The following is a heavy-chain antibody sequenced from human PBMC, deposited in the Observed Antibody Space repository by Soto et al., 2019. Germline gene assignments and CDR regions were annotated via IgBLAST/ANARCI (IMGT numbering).Heavy chain of an antibody. J-gene: IGHJ3*02. CDR2: IYWDDDK. Sequence: KESGPTLVNPTQTLTLTCTFSGFSLSTSGVGVGWIRQPPGKALEWLALIYWDDDKRYSPSLKSRLTITKDTSKNQVVLTMTNMDPVDTATYYCAHRGIVGTMIVVPDDAFDIWGQGTMVTVSS. D-gene: IGHD3-22*01. V-gene: IGHV2-5*02. CDR3: AHRGIVGTMIVVPDDAFDI. CDR1: GFSLSTSGVG.